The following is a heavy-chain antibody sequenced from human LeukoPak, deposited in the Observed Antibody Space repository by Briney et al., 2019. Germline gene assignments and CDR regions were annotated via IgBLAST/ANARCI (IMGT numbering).Heavy chain of an antibody. Sequence: SETLSLTCTVSGGSISSSSYYWGWIRQPPGKGLEWIGGIYYSGSTYYNPSLKSRVTISVDTSKNQFSLKLSSVTAADTAVYYCARQNSQWLLLRAPTFFDYWGQGTLVTVSS. CDR2: IYYSGST. D-gene: IGHD3-22*01. CDR1: GGSISSSSYY. CDR3: ARQNSQWLLLRAPTFFDY. J-gene: IGHJ4*02. V-gene: IGHV4-39*01.